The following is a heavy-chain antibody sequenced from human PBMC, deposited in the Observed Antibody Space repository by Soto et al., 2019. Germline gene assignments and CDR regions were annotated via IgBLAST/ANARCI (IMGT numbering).Heavy chain of an antibody. V-gene: IGHV3-74*01. J-gene: IGHJ6*03. D-gene: IGHD5-18*01. Sequence: PGGSLRLSCAASGFTFSSYWMHWVRQTPGKGLVWVSRINSDGSSTSYADSVKGRFTISRDNAKNTLYLQMNSLRAEDTAVYYCARNNVDTYYYYMDVCGKGTTVTVSS. CDR2: INSDGSST. CDR1: GFTFSSYW. CDR3: ARNNVDTYYYYMDV.